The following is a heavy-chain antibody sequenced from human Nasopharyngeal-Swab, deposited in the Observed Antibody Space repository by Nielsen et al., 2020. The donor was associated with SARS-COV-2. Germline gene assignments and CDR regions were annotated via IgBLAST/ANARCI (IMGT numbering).Heavy chain of an antibody. D-gene: IGHD7-27*01. Sequence: GGSLRLSCAASEFTFSSYAMSWVRQAPGKGLEWVSAISAASVNTQYANSVKGRFTISRDNSKNTLYLQMNTLRAEDTAMYYCAKQSANWGSYFDYWGQGTLVTVSS. V-gene: IGHV3-23*01. CDR2: ISAASVNT. CDR1: EFTFSSYA. J-gene: IGHJ4*02. CDR3: AKQSANWGSYFDY.